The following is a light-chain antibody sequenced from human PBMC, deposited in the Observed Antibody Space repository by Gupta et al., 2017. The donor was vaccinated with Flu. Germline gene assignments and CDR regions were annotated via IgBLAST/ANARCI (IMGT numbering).Light chain of an antibody. J-gene: IGLJ2*01. CDR3: CSYGGDVTLV. CDR1: SSDIGKYDH. CDR2: GVS. V-gene: IGLV2-23*02. Sequence: QSALTQPASLSGSPGLSITISCIGTSSDIGKYDHVSWYQQHPGKAPKVLIFGVSKRPSGITNRFSGSKSGNTASLTISGLQAEDEADYYCCSYGGDVTLVFGGGTRLTVL.